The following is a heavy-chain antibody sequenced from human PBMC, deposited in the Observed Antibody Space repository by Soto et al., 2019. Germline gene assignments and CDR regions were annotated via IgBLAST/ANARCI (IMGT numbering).Heavy chain of an antibody. CDR1: GFTFSTYA. CDR3: AKGINGMDV. Sequence: VGSLRLSCAASGFTFSTYAMSWVRQAPGKGLEWVSSIYSSGDSTYYADSVKGRFTISRDNSKNTLYLQMNSLRAEDTALFYCAKGINGMDVWGQGTTVTLSS. CDR2: IYSSGDST. J-gene: IGHJ6*02. V-gene: IGHV3-23*05.